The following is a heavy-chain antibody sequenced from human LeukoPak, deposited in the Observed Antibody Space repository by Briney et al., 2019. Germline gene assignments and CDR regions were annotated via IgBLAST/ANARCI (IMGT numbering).Heavy chain of an antibody. CDR2: IYSGGST. Sequence: PGGSLRLSCAASGFTVSSNYMSWVRQAPGKGLEWVSVIYSGGSTYYADSVKGRFTISRDNSKNTLYLQMNSLRAEDTAVYYCARAVVPAAYDAFDIWGQGTMVTVSS. V-gene: IGHV3-53*01. CDR1: GFTVSSNY. J-gene: IGHJ3*02. D-gene: IGHD2-2*01. CDR3: ARAVVPAAYDAFDI.